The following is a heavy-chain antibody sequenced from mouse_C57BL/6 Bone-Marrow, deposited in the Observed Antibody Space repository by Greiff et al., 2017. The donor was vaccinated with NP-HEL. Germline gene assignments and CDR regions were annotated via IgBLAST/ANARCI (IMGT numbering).Heavy chain of an antibody. Sequence: EVQLQQSGAELVRPGASVKLSCTASGFNIKDDYMHWVKQRPEQGLEWIGWIDPENGDTEYASKFQGKATITADTSSNTAYLQLSSLTSEDTAVYYCTTCGNYYYAMDYWDQGTSVTVSS. D-gene: IGHD2-1*01. CDR1: GFNIKDDY. CDR2: IDPENGDT. J-gene: IGHJ4*01. CDR3: TTCGNYYYAMDY. V-gene: IGHV14-4*01.